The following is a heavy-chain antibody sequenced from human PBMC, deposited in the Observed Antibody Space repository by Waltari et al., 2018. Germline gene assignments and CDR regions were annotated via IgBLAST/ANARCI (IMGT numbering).Heavy chain of an antibody. V-gene: IGHV4-38-2*01. CDR1: GYLISGGYY. CDR2: IYHGGDT. J-gene: IGHJ4*02. Sequence: QVQLQESGPGLVKPSETLSLTCAVPGYLISGGYYWAWVRQPPGKGLEWIATIYHGGDTFYNPSLKSRLTISLDTSKNQFSLSLTSVTAADTAVYFCTTNGLGYCTSATCRRFDYWGQGTVVTVSS. D-gene: IGHD2-2*01. CDR3: TTNGLGYCTSATCRRFDY.